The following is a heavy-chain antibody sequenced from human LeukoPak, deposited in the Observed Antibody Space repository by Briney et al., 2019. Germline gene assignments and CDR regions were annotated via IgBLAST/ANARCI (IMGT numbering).Heavy chain of an antibody. CDR1: GGSISSGGYY. CDR3: ARGYCSGGSCYYFDL. Sequence: SQTLSLTCTVSGGSISSGGYYWSWIRQHPGKGLEWIGHIYYSGSTYYNPSLKSRVTISVDTSKNQFSLRLNSVTAADTAVYYCARGYCSGGSCYYFDLWGRGTLVTVSS. CDR2: IYYSGST. D-gene: IGHD2-15*01. V-gene: IGHV4-31*03. J-gene: IGHJ2*01.